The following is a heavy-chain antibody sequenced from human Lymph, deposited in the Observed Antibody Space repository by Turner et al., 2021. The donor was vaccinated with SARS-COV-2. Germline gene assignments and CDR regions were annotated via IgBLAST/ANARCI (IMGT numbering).Heavy chain of an antibody. V-gene: IGHV1-46*01. D-gene: IGHD2-15*01. CDR2: INPSGDST. CDR1: GYTFTSYY. CDR3: ARVGPGGFDY. J-gene: IGHJ4*02. Sequence: QVQLVQAGAEVKKPGASVKVSCKASGYTFTSYYMHWVRKAPGQGLEWMGIINPSGDSTSYAQKCQGRVTMTRDTSTSTVYMELSSLRSEDTAVYYCARVGPGGFDYWGQGTPVTVSS.